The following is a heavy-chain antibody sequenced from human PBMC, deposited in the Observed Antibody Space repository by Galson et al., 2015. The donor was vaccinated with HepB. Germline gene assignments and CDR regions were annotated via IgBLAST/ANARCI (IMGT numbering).Heavy chain of an antibody. CDR3: AREVNYYDSSGRTRAFDI. Sequence: TLSLTCTVSGGSISSGGYYWSWIRQHPGKGLEWIGYIYYSGSTYYNPSLKSRVTISVDTSKNQFSLKLSSVTAADTAVYYCAREVNYYDSSGRTRAFDIWGQGTMVTVSS. CDR1: GGSISSGGYY. J-gene: IGHJ3*02. CDR2: IYYSGST. V-gene: IGHV4-31*03. D-gene: IGHD3-22*01.